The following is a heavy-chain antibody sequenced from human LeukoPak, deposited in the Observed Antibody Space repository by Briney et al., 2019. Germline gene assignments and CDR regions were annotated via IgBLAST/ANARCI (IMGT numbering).Heavy chain of an antibody. CDR2: IKSKSDGGTI. Sequence: GGSLILSCAASGFTFSNAWMSWVRQAPGKGLEWVGRIKSKSDGGTIDYAAPVKGRFTISRDDSKNTLYLQMNSLKTEDTAVYYCTTGSSPYAFDIWGQGTMVTVSS. D-gene: IGHD2-2*01. CDR1: GFTFSNAW. J-gene: IGHJ3*02. CDR3: TTGSSPYAFDI. V-gene: IGHV3-15*01.